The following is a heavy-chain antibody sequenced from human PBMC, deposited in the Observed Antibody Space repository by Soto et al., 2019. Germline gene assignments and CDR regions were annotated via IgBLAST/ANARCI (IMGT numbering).Heavy chain of an antibody. CDR3: ARETIFGVVKPYYYMAV. CDR2: INHSGST. D-gene: IGHD3-3*01. CDR1: GGSFSGYY. Sequence: PSETLSLTCAVYGGSFSGYYWSWIRQPPGKGLEWIGEINHSGSTNYNPSLKSRVTISVDKSKNHFSLDLNSVTAADTAVYYCARETIFGVVKPYYYMAVWGKGTTVTVSS. V-gene: IGHV4-34*01. J-gene: IGHJ6*03.